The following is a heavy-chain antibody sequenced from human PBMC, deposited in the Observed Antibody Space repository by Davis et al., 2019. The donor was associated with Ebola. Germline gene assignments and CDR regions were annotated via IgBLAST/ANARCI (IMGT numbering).Heavy chain of an antibody. CDR2: ISSSSSYI. V-gene: IGHV3-21*04. CDR3: ARGLIAAAGRFDP. CDR1: GFTFSSYW. J-gene: IGHJ5*02. Sequence: GESLKISCAASGFTFSSYWMSWVRQAPGKGLEWVSSISSSSSYIYYADSVKGRFTISRDNAKNSLYLQMNSLRAEDTAVYYCARGLIAAAGRFDPWGQGTLVTVSS. D-gene: IGHD6-13*01.